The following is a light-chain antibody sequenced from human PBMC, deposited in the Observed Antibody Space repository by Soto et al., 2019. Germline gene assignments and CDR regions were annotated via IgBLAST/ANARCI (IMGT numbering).Light chain of an antibody. Sequence: QSALTQPASVSGSPGQSITISCTGTSSDVGSYNLVCWYQQHPGKAPKLMIYEGSKRPSGVSNRFSGSKSGNTASLTISGLQAEDEADYYCCSYAGSRVFGGGTKVTVL. V-gene: IGLV2-23*01. CDR2: EGS. CDR3: CSYAGSRV. CDR1: SSDVGSYNL. J-gene: IGLJ3*02.